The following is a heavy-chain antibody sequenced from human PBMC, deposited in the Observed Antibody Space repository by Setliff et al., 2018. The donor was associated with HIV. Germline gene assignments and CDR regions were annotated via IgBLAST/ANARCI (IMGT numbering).Heavy chain of an antibody. CDR3: ARYDYGDFDY. D-gene: IGHD4-17*01. Sequence: SETLSLTCAVSDGSFSDYYWAWIRQAPGKGLEWLGLIHHTGSATYNPSLKSLVTISVDTSKNRFSLNLSSVTAADTAVYYCARYDYGDFDYWGQGTPVTVSS. CDR1: DGSFSDYY. V-gene: IGHV4-34*01. CDR2: IHHTGSA. J-gene: IGHJ4*02.